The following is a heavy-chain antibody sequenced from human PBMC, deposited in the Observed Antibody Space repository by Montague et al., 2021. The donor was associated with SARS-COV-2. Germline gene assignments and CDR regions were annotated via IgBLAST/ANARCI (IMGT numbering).Heavy chain of an antibody. D-gene: IGHD2-2*01. Sequence: SLRLSCAASGFTFSSYAMHWVRQAPGKGLEWVAVISYDGSNKYYADSVKGRFTISRDNSKNTLYLQMNSLRAEDTAVYYCARGRYCSSTSGYGYYYGMDVWGQGTTVTVSS. CDR3: ARGRYCSSTSGYGYYYGMDV. J-gene: IGHJ6*02. CDR2: ISYDGSNK. CDR1: GFTFSSYA. V-gene: IGHV3-30*04.